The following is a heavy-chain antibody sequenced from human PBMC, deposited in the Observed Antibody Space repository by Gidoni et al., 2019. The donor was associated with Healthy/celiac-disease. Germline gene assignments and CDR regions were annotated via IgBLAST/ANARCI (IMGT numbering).Heavy chain of an antibody. CDR1: GGSFSGYY. CDR3: AKGSSYYSNYLFDY. CDR2: INHSGST. D-gene: IGHD4-4*01. Sequence: QVQLQQWGAGLLKPSETLSLTCAVYGGSFSGYYWSWIRQPPGKGLEWIGEINHSGSTNYNPSRKSRVTISVDTSKNQFSLKLSSVTAADTAVYYCAKGSSYYSNYLFDYWGQGTLVTVSS. J-gene: IGHJ4*02. V-gene: IGHV4-34*01.